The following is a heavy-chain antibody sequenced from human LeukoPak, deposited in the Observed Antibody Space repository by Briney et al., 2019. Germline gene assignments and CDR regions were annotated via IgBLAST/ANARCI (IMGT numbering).Heavy chain of an antibody. CDR3: AKRGIYQNWFDP. V-gene: IGHV3-7*01. D-gene: IGHD2-2*01. Sequence: QTGGSLRLPCAASGFTFSSYWMSWVRQAPGKGLEWVANIEQDGSEKYYVDSVKGRFTISRDNAKNSLYLQMNSLRAEDTAVYYCAKRGIYQNWFDPWGQGTLVTVSS. CDR1: GFTFSSYW. J-gene: IGHJ5*02. CDR2: IEQDGSEK.